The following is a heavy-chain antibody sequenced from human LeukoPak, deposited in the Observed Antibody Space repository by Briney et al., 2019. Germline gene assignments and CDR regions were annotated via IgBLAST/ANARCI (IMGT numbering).Heavy chain of an antibody. CDR2: IYYSGST. Sequence: SETLSLTCTVSGGSISSYYWSWIRQPPGKGLEWIGYIYYSGSTNYNPSLKSRVTISVDTSKNQFSLKLSSVTAADTAVYYCAGHGFYEYYYYYYGMDVWGQGTTVTVSS. J-gene: IGHJ6*02. D-gene: IGHD3-3*01. CDR3: AGHGFYEYYYYYYGMDV. CDR1: GGSISSYY. V-gene: IGHV4-59*08.